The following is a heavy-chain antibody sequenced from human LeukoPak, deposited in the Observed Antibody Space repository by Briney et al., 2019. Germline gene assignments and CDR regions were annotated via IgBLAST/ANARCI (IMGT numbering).Heavy chain of an antibody. CDR3: VKKGGSWSPRFDA. Sequence: GGSLRLSCAASGFTFNSYAMHWVRQAPGKGLEWVAVVSYDETNKFYADSVKGRFTISRDNSRATLVLQLNGLRAEDTAIYYCVKKGGSWSPRFDAWGQGILVTVSS. J-gene: IGHJ5*02. D-gene: IGHD6-13*01. CDR2: VSYDETNK. CDR1: GFTFNSYA. V-gene: IGHV3-30-3*01.